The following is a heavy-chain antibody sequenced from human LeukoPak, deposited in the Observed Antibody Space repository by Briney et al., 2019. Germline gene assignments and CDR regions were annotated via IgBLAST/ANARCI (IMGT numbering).Heavy chain of an antibody. CDR2: ISGDGVST. V-gene: IGHV3-43*02. CDR1: GLPIADFA. J-gene: IGHJ4*02. D-gene: IGHD6-19*01. Sequence: GGSLRLSCVASGLPIADFAMHWVRQAPGKGLEWVSLISGDGVSTFYADSVKGRFTISRSNAKNSLYLQMNSLRDEDTAVYYCARDSSWGYSGGCFDYWGQGILVTVSS. CDR3: ARDSSWGYSGGCFDY.